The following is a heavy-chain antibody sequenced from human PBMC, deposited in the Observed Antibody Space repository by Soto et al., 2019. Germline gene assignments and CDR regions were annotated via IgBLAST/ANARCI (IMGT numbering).Heavy chain of an antibody. V-gene: IGHV1-69*12. Sequence: QVQLVQSGAEVKKPGSSVRVSCKVSGGALRNYGISWVRQAPGQGLEWMGGIIPVFGTANYAQKFQGRVTITADESTSTVYMDVTSLRSEDTAVYYCSRGDATKIVVTTYYGMDVWGQWTTVTVSS. J-gene: IGHJ6*02. CDR3: SRGDATKIVVTTYYGMDV. D-gene: IGHD4-17*01. CDR2: IIPVFGTA. CDR1: GGALRNYG.